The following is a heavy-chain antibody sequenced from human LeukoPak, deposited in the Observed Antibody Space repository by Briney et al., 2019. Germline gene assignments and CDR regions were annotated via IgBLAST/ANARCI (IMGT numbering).Heavy chain of an antibody. Sequence: SETLSLTCAVSGGSISSNNWWSWVRQPPGKGLEWIGSIYYSGSTYYNPSLKSRVTISVDTSKNQSSLKLSSVTAADTAVYYCARATSSYFYYMDVWGKGTTVTISS. CDR2: IYYSGST. J-gene: IGHJ6*03. CDR3: ARATSSYFYYMDV. D-gene: IGHD5-12*01. V-gene: IGHV4-4*02. CDR1: GGSISSNNW.